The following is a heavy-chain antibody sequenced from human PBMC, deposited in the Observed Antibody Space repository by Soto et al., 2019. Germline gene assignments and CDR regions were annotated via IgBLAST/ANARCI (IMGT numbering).Heavy chain of an antibody. CDR1: GFTFSTYG. Sequence: GGSLRLSCAASGFTFSTYGMSWVRQAPGKGLEWVASISAGTGSTYYADSVKGRFTISRDKSKNTLYLQIDSLRAEDTALYYCAKVNIASGGRKNFFDYWGQGTPVTVPQ. CDR2: ISAGTGST. V-gene: IGHV3-23*01. CDR3: AKVNIASGGRKNFFDY. D-gene: IGHD6-13*01. J-gene: IGHJ4*02.